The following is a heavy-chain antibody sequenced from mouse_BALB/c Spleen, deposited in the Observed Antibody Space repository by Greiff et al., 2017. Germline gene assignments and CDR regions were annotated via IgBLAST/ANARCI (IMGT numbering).Heavy chain of an antibody. CDR2: IDPENGDT. J-gene: IGHJ2*01. CDR3: NDGDYDY. D-gene: IGHD2-13*01. CDR1: GFNIKDYY. Sequence: VQLQQSGAELVRSGASVKLSCTASGFNIKDYYMHWVKQRPEQGLEWIGWIDPENGDTEYAPKFPGKATMTADTSSNTAYLQLRSLTSEDTAVYYCNDGDYDYWGQGTTLTVSS. V-gene: IGHV14-4*02.